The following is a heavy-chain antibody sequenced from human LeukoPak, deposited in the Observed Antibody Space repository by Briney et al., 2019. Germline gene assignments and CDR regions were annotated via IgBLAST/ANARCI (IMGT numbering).Heavy chain of an antibody. Sequence: GGSLRLSCVVSGFTFTDFWMHWVCQAPGKGLVWVSRVKTDGSGINYGDSVKGRFTISRDNAKNTLYLQMNSLRAEDTAVYYCARQAGSGFDYWGQGSLVTVSS. D-gene: IGHD3-10*01. V-gene: IGHV3-74*01. CDR1: GFTFTDFW. J-gene: IGHJ4*02. CDR2: VKTDGSGI. CDR3: ARQAGSGFDY.